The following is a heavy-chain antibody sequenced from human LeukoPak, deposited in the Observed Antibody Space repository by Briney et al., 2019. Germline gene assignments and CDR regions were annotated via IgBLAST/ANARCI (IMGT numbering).Heavy chain of an antibody. CDR2: IRYDGSNK. CDR1: GLTFSSYG. Sequence: PGGSLRLSCAASGLTFSSYGMHWVRQAPGKGLEWVAFIRYDGSNKYYADSVKGRFTISRDNSKNTLYLQMNSLRAEDTAVYYCAKPLSGSYSMDVWGKGTTVTVSS. CDR3: AKPLSGSYSMDV. V-gene: IGHV3-30*02. J-gene: IGHJ6*04. D-gene: IGHD3-10*01.